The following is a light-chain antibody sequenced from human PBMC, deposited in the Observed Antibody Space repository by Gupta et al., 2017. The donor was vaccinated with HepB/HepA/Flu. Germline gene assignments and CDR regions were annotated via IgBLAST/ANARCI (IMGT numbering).Light chain of an antibody. CDR1: KSVFYSHNNNNY. V-gene: IGKV4-1*01. J-gene: IGKJ4*02. CDR2: WAS. Sequence: DIVMTQSPDSLAMSLGERATIHCKSSKSVFYSHNNNNYLAWYQQKPGLPPKLLIYWASTRESGVPDRFSGSGSGTDFTLTISSLQAEDVAVYYCQQYYSTPLTFGGGTRVEIK. CDR3: QQYYSTPLT.